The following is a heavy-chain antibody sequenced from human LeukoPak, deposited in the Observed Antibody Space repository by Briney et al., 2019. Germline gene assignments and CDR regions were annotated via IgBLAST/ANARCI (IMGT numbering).Heavy chain of an antibody. CDR3: ARDAAYPAGMDV. D-gene: IGHD3-16*01. V-gene: IGHV3-11*01. CDR1: GFRFSDYY. CDR2: ISSSGSMK. J-gene: IGHJ6*02. Sequence: GGSLRLSCAASGFRFSDYYMSWIRQAPGKGLEWVSDISSSGSMKYYSDSVKGRFTISRDNAKNSLYLQMNSLRAEDTAVYYCARDAAYPAGMDVWGQGTTVTVSS.